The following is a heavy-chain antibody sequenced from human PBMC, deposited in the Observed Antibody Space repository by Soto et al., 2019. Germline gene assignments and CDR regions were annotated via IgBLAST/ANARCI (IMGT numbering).Heavy chain of an antibody. CDR3: ARDGSTDGDYPGEDHYFDY. CDR2: ILSSGGT. V-gene: IGHV4-61*01. J-gene: IGHJ4*02. Sequence: QVQLQESGPGLVTPSGTLSLTCSVSGDSVSSNSYYWTWIRQPPGKTLEWVGFILSSGGTSTNPSLRGRLSMSVDTSKNQFSMRLTSVTAADTGVYFCARDGSTDGDYPGEDHYFDYWGQGTLVTVSS. CDR1: GDSVSSNSYY. D-gene: IGHD4-17*01.